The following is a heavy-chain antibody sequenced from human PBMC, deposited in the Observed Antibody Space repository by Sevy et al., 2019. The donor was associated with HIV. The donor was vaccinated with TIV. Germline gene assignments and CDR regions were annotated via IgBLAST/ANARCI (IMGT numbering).Heavy chain of an antibody. Sequence: ASVKVSCKASGGTFSSYGISWVRQAAGQGLEWMGGIIPILGTVNYAQKFQGRVTITADESTKTAYMELSSLRSEDTAVYYRARGGGNGWYYFDYWGQETLVTVSS. D-gene: IGHD6-19*01. CDR3: ARGGGNGWYYFDY. CDR2: IIPILGTV. CDR1: GGTFSSYG. J-gene: IGHJ4*02. V-gene: IGHV1-69*13.